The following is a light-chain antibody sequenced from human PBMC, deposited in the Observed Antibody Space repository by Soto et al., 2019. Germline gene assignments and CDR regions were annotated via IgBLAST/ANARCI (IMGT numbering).Light chain of an antibody. Sequence: QPVLTQPPSASGTPGQRVTISCSGSSSNIGSNTVNWYHQLPGTAPKVLIYSDNQRPSGVPDRFSGSKSGTSASLAISGLQSEDDADYYCAAWDDRLNVVVFGGGTKLTVL. J-gene: IGLJ3*02. V-gene: IGLV1-44*01. CDR3: AAWDDRLNVVV. CDR2: SDN. CDR1: SSNIGSNT.